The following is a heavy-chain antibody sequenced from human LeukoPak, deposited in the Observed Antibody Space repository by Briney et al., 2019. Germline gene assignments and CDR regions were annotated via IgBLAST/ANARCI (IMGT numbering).Heavy chain of an antibody. V-gene: IGHV3-7*01. CDR3: ASGAGWVFDN. J-gene: IGHJ4*02. Sequence: ETLSLTCTVSGGSISSYYWSWFRQSPGKGLEWVANIKQDGSEKYYVDSVKGRFTISRDNAKNSQYLQMNSLRVEDTAVYYCASGAGWVFDNWGQGTLVTVSS. CDR2: IKQDGSEK. CDR1: GGSISSYY. D-gene: IGHD6-19*01.